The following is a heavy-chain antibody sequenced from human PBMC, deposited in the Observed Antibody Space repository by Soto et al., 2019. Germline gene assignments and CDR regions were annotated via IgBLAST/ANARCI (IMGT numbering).Heavy chain of an antibody. V-gene: IGHV4-34*01. J-gene: IGHJ6*03. CDR3: ARSPYMDV. CDR1: GRSFSGYY. CDR2: INHSGST. Sequence: QGQLQQWGAGLLKPSETLSLTCAVYGRSFSGYYWSWIRQSPGKGLEWIGEINHSGSTNYNPSLKSRVTILIDAPKNQFSLKMSSVTAADTAVYYCARSPYMDVWGKGTTVIVSS.